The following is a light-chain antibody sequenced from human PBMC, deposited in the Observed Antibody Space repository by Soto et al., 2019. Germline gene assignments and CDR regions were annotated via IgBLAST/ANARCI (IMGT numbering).Light chain of an antibody. CDR2: GAS. CDR1: QSVSSSY. J-gene: IGKJ3*01. V-gene: IGKV3-20*01. CDR3: QQYGSSPLFT. Sequence: EIVLTQSPGTLSLSPGERATLSCRASQSVSSSYLAWYQQKPGQAPRLLIYGASSRATGIPDRFSGSGSGTDFTLTISRLEPEDVAVYYCQQYGSSPLFTFGPGTKVEIK.